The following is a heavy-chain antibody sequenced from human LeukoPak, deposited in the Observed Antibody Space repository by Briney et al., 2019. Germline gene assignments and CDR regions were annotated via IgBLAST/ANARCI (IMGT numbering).Heavy chain of an antibody. J-gene: IGHJ4*02. CDR2: IYSGGDT. V-gene: IGHV3-53*01. CDR1: GFTVSNNF. D-gene: IGHD3-10*01. CDR3: ARDGYGSGTGGSRR. Sequence: GGSLRLSCAASGFTVSNNFMNWVRQAPGKGVEWVSLIYSGGDTSYADSGKGRFTISRDTSKNTLYLQMNSLRTEDTAVYYCARDGYGSGTGGSRRWGQGTLVTVSS.